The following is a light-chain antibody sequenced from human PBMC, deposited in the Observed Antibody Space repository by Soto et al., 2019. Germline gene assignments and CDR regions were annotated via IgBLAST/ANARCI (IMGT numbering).Light chain of an antibody. CDR3: SSYTSSSTYV. Sequence: LTQPASVSGSPGQSITISCTGTSSDVGGYNYVSWYQQHPGKAPKLMIYEVSNRPSGVSNRFSGSKSGNTASLTISGLQAEDEADYYCSSYTSSSTYVFGTGTKATVL. CDR1: SSDVGGYNY. CDR2: EVS. V-gene: IGLV2-14*01. J-gene: IGLJ1*01.